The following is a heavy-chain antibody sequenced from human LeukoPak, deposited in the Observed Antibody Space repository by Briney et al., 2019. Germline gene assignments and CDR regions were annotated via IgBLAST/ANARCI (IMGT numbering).Heavy chain of an antibody. CDR1: GGSTSSSNCF. CDR3: GRHEEEDGYNAKTVDH. V-gene: IGHV4-39*01. Sequence: SETLSLTCTVSGGSTSSSNCFWGWVRQPPGRGLEWIGSISETGRTYYNPSLKSRVTISVETSKNEFSLKVSSVTAADTAVYYCGRHEEEDGYNAKTVDHWGQGTLVTVSS. CDR2: ISETGRT. J-gene: IGHJ4*02. D-gene: IGHD5-24*01.